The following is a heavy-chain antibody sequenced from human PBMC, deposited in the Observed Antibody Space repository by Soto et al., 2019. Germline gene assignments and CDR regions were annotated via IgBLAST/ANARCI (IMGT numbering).Heavy chain of an antibody. CDR3: ARISALTDIFDY. V-gene: IGHV2-70*11. Sequence: GSGPTLVNPTQTLTLTCTFSGFSLSTSGMCVSWIRQPPGKALEWLARIDWDDDKYYSTSLKTRLTISKDTSKNQVVLTMTNMDPVDTATYYCARISALTDIFDYWGQGTLVTVSS. J-gene: IGHJ4*02. CDR2: IDWDDDK. CDR1: GFSLSTSGMC.